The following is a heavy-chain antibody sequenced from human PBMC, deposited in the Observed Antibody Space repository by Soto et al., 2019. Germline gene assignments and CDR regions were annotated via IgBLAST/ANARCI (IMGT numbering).Heavy chain of an antibody. D-gene: IGHD6-13*01. J-gene: IGHJ4*02. Sequence: QVKLVQSGAEVKKAGASVKVSCKASGYTFISYGIAWVRQAPGQGLERMGWISTYNGKTNYAQKLQDRVTITTGTSRTIAYMDVRSLRSDDTALYYWARAGYATSWVGIVHTGVHGGEIDFWGQGTLVTVSS. CDR3: ARAGYATSWVGIVHTGVHGGEIDF. CDR2: ISTYNGKT. V-gene: IGHV1-18*01. CDR1: GYTFISYG.